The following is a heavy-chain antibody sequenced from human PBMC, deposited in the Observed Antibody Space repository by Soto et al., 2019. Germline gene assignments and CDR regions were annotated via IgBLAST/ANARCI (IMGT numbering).Heavy chain of an antibody. D-gene: IGHD1-26*01. Sequence: EMQLVESGGGLVQPGGSLKLSCSGSGFSFSGSAIHWVRQASGQGLEWVGRIRDKANRYATAYAVSVRGRFTISRDDSENTAYPQMNRLKREDTAVYYCTRPPSGSYGDDSDYWGQGTLVTVSS. CDR3: TRPPSGSYGDDSDY. J-gene: IGHJ4*02. CDR2: IRDKANRYAT. V-gene: IGHV3-73*02. CDR1: GFSFSGSA.